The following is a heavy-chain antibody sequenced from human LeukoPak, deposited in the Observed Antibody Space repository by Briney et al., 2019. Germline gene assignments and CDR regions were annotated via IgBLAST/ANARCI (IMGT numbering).Heavy chain of an antibody. CDR2: IKQDGSEK. D-gene: IGHD3-3*01. CDR3: ARDLRYYDFEWFDP. CDR1: GFTFSSYW. V-gene: IGHV3-7*01. Sequence: GGSLRLSCAASGFTFSSYWMSWVRQAPGKGLEWVANIKQDGSEKYYVDSVKGRFTISRDNAKNSLYLQMNSLRAEDTAVYYCARDLRYYDFEWFDPWGQGTLVTVS. J-gene: IGHJ5*02.